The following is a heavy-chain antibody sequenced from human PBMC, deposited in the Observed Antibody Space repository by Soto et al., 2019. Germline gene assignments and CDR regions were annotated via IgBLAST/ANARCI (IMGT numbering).Heavy chain of an antibody. D-gene: IGHD2-2*01. CDR3: ARGYAFNYYYGMDV. CDR2: ISAYNGNT. CDR1: VYTFTSYG. V-gene: IGHV1-18*01. J-gene: IGHJ6*02. Sequence: ASVKVSCKASVYTFTSYGISWVRQAPGQGLEWMGWISAYNGNTNYAQKLQGRVTMTTDTSTSTAYMELRSLRSDDTAVYYCARGYAFNYYYGMDVWGQGTTVTVSS.